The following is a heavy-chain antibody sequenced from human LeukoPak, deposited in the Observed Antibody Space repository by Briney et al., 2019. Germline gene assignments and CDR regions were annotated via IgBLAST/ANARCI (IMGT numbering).Heavy chain of an antibody. Sequence: GRSLRLSCAASGFTFSSYGMHWVRQAPGKGLEWVAVISYDGSNKYYADSVKGRFTISRDNSKNTLYLQMNSLRAEDTAVYYCAKDHGYYYYGMDVWGQGTTVTVSS. CDR3: AKDHGYYYYGMDV. V-gene: IGHV3-30*18. CDR2: ISYDGSNK. J-gene: IGHJ6*02. CDR1: GFTFSSYG.